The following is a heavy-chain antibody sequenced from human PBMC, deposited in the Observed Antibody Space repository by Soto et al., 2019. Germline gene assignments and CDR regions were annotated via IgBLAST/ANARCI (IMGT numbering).Heavy chain of an antibody. V-gene: IGHV3-7*01. CDR3: ARVGTTMTTVTRSGYYMDV. D-gene: IGHD4-4*01. CDR2: IKQDGSEG. CDR1: GFTFGSYW. J-gene: IGHJ6*03. Sequence: EVQLVESGGGLVQPGGSLRLSYAASGFTFGSYWMSWVRQAPGKGLEWVANIKQDGSEGYYADSVKGRFTISRDNAKNSLYLQMNSLSAEDTAVYYCARVGTTMTTVTRSGYYMDVWGKGTTVTVSS.